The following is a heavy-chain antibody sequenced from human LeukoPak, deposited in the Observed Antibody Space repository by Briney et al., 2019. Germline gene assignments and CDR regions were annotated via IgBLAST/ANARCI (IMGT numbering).Heavy chain of an antibody. J-gene: IGHJ4*02. CDR2: VNTKGET. CDR3: ATSNDAKIAPFDH. Sequence: SETLSLTCTVSGVSMIAFQWSWVRQSPEKGLEWIGCVNTKGETNYNPSLKSRVITSVGTSKSQFSLRLTSVTAADTAVYYCATSNDAKIAPFDHWGQGALVTVSS. V-gene: IGHV4-4*09. D-gene: IGHD2-8*01. CDR1: GVSMIAFQ.